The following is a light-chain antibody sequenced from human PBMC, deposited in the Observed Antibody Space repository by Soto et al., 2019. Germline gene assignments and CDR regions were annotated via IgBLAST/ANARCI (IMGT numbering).Light chain of an antibody. CDR2: AAS. CDR3: QKYNSAWT. V-gene: IGKV1-27*01. J-gene: IGKJ1*01. Sequence: DIQRTQSPSSLSASVGDRVTITCRASQGISNYLAWYQQTPGTAPQLLIYAASTLQSGFPSRFSGSGSGTDFTLTISRLQPEDVATYYCQKYNSAWTFGQGTKVDIK. CDR1: QGISNY.